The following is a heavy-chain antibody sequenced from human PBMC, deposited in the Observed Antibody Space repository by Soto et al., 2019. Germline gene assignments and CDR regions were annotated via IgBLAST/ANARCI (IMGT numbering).Heavy chain of an antibody. CDR3: ATLPPRIVVVVLPIPS. CDR2: IYYSGST. J-gene: IGHJ4*02. D-gene: IGHD2-15*01. CDR1: GGSMSSGGYS. Sequence: ASEALSLTCTVSGGSMSSGGYSWSWIRQHPGKGLEWIGYIYYSGSTYYNPSLKSRVTISVDTSKNQFYLKLSSVTAADTAVYYCATLPPRIVVVVLPIPSWGQGTLVTVS. V-gene: IGHV4-31*03.